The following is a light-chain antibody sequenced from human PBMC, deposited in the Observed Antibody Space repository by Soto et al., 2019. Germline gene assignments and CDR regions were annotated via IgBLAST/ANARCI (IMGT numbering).Light chain of an antibody. CDR1: IGHSNYA. CDR2: VNSDGTL. V-gene: IGLV4-69*01. CDR3: QTWGSGIRV. Sequence: QSLLTQSPSASASLGASFKLTCTLNIGHSNYAIAWHQLQPEKGPRYLMKVNSDGTLSKGDGIPDRFSGSSSGAERYLTISSLQSEDEADYYCQTWGSGIRVFGGGTKVTVL. J-gene: IGLJ3*02.